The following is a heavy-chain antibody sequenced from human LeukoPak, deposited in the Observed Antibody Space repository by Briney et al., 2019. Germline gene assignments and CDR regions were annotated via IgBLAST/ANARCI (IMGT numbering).Heavy chain of an antibody. Sequence: GGSLRLSCAASGFSFRNSWMSWVRQAPGKGLEWVANMKQDATEINYADSVKGRLTISRDNARKSLFLQMNILRVEDTALYYCARLNWDDGEVSGFDQWGQGILVTVSS. CDR1: GFSFRNSW. J-gene: IGHJ5*02. D-gene: IGHD1-26*01. V-gene: IGHV3-7*01. CDR3: ARLNWDDGEVSGFDQ. CDR2: MKQDATEI.